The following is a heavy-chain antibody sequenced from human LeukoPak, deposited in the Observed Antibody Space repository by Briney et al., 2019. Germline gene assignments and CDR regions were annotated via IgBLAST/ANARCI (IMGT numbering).Heavy chain of an antibody. CDR2: IRSKACGGTT. Sequence: GRSLRLSCTASGFTFGDYAMSWFRQAPGKGLEWVGFIRSKACGGTTEYAASVKGRFTISRDDSKSIAYLQMNSLKTEDTAVYYCTRDLPYKCSSTSCPPRWFDPWGQGTLVTVSS. CDR1: GFTFGDYA. V-gene: IGHV3-49*03. J-gene: IGHJ5*02. D-gene: IGHD2-2*01. CDR3: TRDLPYKCSSTSCPPRWFDP.